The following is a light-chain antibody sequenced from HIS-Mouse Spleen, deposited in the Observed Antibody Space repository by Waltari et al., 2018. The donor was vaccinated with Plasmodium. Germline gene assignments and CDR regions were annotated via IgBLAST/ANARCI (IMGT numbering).Light chain of an antibody. CDR2: DAS. CDR1: QSVSSY. Sequence: EIVLTQSPATLSLSPGERATLSCRPSQSVSSYLALYQQKPGQAPRLLIYDASNRATGIPARFSGSGSGTDFTLTISSLEPEDFAVYYCQQRSNWPITFGPGTKVDIK. CDR3: QQRSNWPIT. J-gene: IGKJ3*01. V-gene: IGKV3-11*01.